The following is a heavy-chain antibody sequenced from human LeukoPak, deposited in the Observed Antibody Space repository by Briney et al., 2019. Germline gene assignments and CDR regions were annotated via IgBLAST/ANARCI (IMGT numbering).Heavy chain of an antibody. Sequence: GGSLRLSCAASGFTFSSYWMSWVRQAPGKGLVWVSRINSDGINTSYADSVKGRFTISRDNAKNTLKLQMNSLRAEDTAVYYCARDLGQYYDTSDNWFDPWGQGTLVTVSS. CDR3: ARDLGQYYDTSDNWFDP. J-gene: IGHJ5*02. CDR2: INSDGINT. CDR1: GFTFSSYW. V-gene: IGHV3-74*01. D-gene: IGHD3-22*01.